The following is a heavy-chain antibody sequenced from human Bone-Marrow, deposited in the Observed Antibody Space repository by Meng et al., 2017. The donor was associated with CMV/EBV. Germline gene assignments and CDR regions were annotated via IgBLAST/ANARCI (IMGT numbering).Heavy chain of an antibody. CDR1: GYTFTNYD. CDR3: ARVDRTKYYFDY. J-gene: IGHJ4*02. D-gene: IGHD1-1*01. V-gene: IGHV1-8*01. CDR2: MNPNNGNT. Sequence: CCASGYTFTNYDINWVRQVPGQGLEWVGWMNPNNGNTGYAQNFQGRVTMTRNTSISTVYMELSLLLSEDTAVYYCARVDRTKYYFDYWGQGTLVTVSS.